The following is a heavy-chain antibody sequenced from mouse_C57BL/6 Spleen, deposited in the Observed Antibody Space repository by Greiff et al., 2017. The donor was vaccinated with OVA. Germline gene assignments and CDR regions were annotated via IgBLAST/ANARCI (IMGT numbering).Heavy chain of an antibody. CDR2: INPNNGGT. CDR3: ARSKTAQAMDY. J-gene: IGHJ4*01. V-gene: IGHV1-22*01. D-gene: IGHD3-2*02. Sequence: EVHLVESGPELVKPGASVKMSCKASGYTFTDYNMHWVKQSHGKSLEWIGYINPNNGGTSYNQKFKGKATLTVNKSSSTAYMELRSLTSEDSAVYYCARSKTAQAMDYWGQGTSVTVSS. CDR1: GYTFTDYN.